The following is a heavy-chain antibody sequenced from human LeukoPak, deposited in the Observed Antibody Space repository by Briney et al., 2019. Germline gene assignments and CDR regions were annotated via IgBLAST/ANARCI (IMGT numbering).Heavy chain of an antibody. J-gene: IGHJ4*02. CDR3: ATLDSYYDTSGRPLLPD. CDR1: GYSVNELS. D-gene: IGHD3-22*01. V-gene: IGHV1-24*01. Sequence: ASVKVPCKVSGYSVNELSMHWVRQAPGLGLEWMGGFNREDDAPVYAQQFQGRVTITEDTPTDTAYMELSSLRSEDTALYYCATLDSYYDTSGRPLLPDWGQGTLVTVSS. CDR2: FNREDDAP.